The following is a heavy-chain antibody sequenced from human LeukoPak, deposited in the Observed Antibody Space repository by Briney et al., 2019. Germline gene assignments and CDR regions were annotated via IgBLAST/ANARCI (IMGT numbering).Heavy chain of an antibody. J-gene: IGHJ6*03. CDR3: AKSAAYCSSTSCYIYYYMDV. CDR2: ISSSSSYI. Sequence: GGSLRLSCAASGFTFSDYYMSWIRQAPGKGLEWVSSISSSSSYIYYADSVKGRFTISRDNSKNTLYLQMNSLRAEDTAVYYCAKSAAYCSSTSCYIYYYMDVWGKGTTVTVSS. CDR1: GFTFSDYY. D-gene: IGHD2-2*02. V-gene: IGHV3-11*06.